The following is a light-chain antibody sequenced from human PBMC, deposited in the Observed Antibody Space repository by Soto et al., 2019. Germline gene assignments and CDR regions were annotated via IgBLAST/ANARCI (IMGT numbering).Light chain of an antibody. CDR2: GAS. CDR1: HSVSSN. J-gene: IGKJ1*01. V-gene: IGKV3-15*01. CDR3: QQYNNLPQT. Sequence: EIAITQSPATLSVSTGERATLSCRASHSVSSNLAWYQQKPGQASRLLIYGASTRATGIPARFSGSGSGTEFTLTISSLQSEDFAVYYCQQYNNLPQTFGQGTKVDI.